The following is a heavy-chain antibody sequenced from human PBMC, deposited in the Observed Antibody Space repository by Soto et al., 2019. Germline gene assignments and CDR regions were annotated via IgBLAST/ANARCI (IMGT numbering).Heavy chain of an antibody. CDR1: GGTFSSYT. Sequence: QVQLVQSGAEVKKPGSSVKVSCKVSGGTFSSYTFTWVRQAPGQGPEWVGRIIPMIGVANYAQKFKGRVKITADKSTSTAYMERSSLRADDTAVYYCARGDGGSGGDSGFDFWGQGTLVTVSS. J-gene: IGHJ4*02. CDR2: IIPMIGVA. D-gene: IGHD3-10*01. CDR3: ARGDGGSGGDSGFDF. V-gene: IGHV1-69*02.